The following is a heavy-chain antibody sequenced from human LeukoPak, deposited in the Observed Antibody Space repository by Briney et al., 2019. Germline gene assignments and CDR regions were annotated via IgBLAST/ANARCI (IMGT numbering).Heavy chain of an antibody. CDR1: GGTFSSYA. Sequence: SVKVSCKASGGTFSSYAISWVRQAPGQGLEWMGGIIPIFGRANYAQKFQGRVTITADESTSTAYMELSSLRSEDTAVHYCARDHPIRYLGFDPWGQGTLVTVSS. V-gene: IGHV1-69*01. J-gene: IGHJ5*02. CDR2: IIPIFGRA. D-gene: IGHD3-9*01. CDR3: ARDHPIRYLGFDP.